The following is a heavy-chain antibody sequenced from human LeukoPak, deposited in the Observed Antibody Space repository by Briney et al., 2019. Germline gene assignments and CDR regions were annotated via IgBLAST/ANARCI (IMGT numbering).Heavy chain of an antibody. Sequence: SETLSLTCAVYGGSFSGYYWSWIRQPPGKGLEWIGEINHSGSTNYNPSLKSRVTISVDTSKNQFSLKLSSVTAADTAVYYCASTRRAVAGPKGIDYWGQGTLVTVSS. V-gene: IGHV4-34*01. CDR3: ASTRRAVAGPKGIDY. D-gene: IGHD6-19*01. CDR2: INHSGST. CDR1: GGSFSGYY. J-gene: IGHJ4*02.